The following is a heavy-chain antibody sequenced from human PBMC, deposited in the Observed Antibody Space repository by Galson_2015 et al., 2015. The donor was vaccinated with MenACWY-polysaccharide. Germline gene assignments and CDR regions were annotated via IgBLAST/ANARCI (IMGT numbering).Heavy chain of an antibody. V-gene: IGHV3-15*01. D-gene: IGHD5-12*01. CDR3: STGLVCFNGYDCS. J-gene: IGHJ4*02. CDR2: IKSKSDGEII. CDR1: GFTFSVAW. Sequence: LRLSCAASGFTFSVAWMNWVRQAPGKGLEWVGRIKSKSDGEIIDYAAPVKGRFTISRDDSKSTLYLQMNSLKTEDTAVYYCSTGLVCFNGYDCSWGQGTLVTVSS.